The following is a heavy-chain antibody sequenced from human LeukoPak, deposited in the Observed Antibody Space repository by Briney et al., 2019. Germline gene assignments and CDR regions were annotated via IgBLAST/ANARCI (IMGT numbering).Heavy chain of an antibody. CDR3: ARNPSKWEPFDY. V-gene: IGHV3-7*01. Sequence: GGSLRLSCAASGFTFSNYWMSWVRQAPGKGLEWVDDIKQDGSEKYYVGSVKGRFSISRDNAKNSLYLQMNSLRADDTADYYCARNPSKWEPFDYWGQGALVAVSS. CDR2: IKQDGSEK. J-gene: IGHJ4*02. D-gene: IGHD1-26*01. CDR1: GFTFSNYW.